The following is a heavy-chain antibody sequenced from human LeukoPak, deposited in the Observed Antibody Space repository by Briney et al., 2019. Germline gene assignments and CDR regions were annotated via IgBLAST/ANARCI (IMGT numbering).Heavy chain of an antibody. J-gene: IGHJ4*02. D-gene: IGHD3-22*01. Sequence: GGSLRLSCAASGFTFSDYYMNWIRQAPGKGLEWVSYISGSSRDTNYADSAKGRFTISRDNAKKSLYLQMNSLRDEDTAVYYCARDGYYYDSSGYYDYYFDYWGQGTLVTVSS. CDR3: ARDGYYYDSSGYYDYYFDY. CDR2: ISGSSRDT. CDR1: GFTFSDYY. V-gene: IGHV3-11*06.